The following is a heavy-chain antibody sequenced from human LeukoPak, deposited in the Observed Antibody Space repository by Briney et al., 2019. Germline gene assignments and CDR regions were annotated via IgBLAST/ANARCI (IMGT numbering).Heavy chain of an antibody. D-gene: IGHD1-26*01. V-gene: IGHV1-24*01. CDR2: FDPEDGET. CDR1: GYTLTELS. J-gene: IGHJ4*02. CDR3: ATSRTWEPLPFDY. Sequence: ASVNVSCKVSGYTLTELSMHWVRQAPGKGLEWMGGFDPEDGETIYAQKFQGRVTMTEDISTDTAYMELSSLRSEDTAVYYCATSRTWEPLPFDYWGQGTLVTVSS.